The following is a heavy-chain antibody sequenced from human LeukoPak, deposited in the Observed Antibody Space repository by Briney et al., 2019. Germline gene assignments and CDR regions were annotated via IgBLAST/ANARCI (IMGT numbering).Heavy chain of an antibody. CDR2: IYTSGST. V-gene: IGHV4-4*07. D-gene: IGHD3-22*01. CDR1: GGSNSSYY. CDR3: ARAGNSYKSSGYLSGGYEGYLI. J-gene: IGHJ3*02. Sequence: PSETLSLTCTGSGGSNSSYYWSWFRQPAGKGLEWIGRIYTSGSTNYNPSLKSRVTMSVDTSKNQFSLKLSSVTAADTAVYYCARAGNSYKSSGYLSGGYEGYLIWGQGTMVTVSS.